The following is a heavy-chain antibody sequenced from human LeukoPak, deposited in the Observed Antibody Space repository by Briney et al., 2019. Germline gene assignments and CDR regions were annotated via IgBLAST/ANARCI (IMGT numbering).Heavy chain of an antibody. D-gene: IGHD2-15*01. CDR2: IKQDGSEK. Sequence: GGSLRLSCAASGFTFSSYWMSWVRQAPGKGLEWVANIKQDGSEKYYVDSVKGRFTISRDNAKNSLYLQMNSLRAEDAAVYYCARSLLGYCSGGSCHDAFDIWGQGTMVTVSS. J-gene: IGHJ3*02. V-gene: IGHV3-7*01. CDR1: GFTFSSYW. CDR3: ARSLLGYCSGGSCHDAFDI.